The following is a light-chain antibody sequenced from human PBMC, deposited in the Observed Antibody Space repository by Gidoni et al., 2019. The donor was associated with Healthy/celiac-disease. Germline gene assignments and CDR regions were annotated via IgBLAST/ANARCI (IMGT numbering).Light chain of an antibody. J-gene: IGLJ1*01. V-gene: IGLV2-14*01. CDR2: EVS. CDR1: SSDVGGYNY. Sequence: QSALTQPASVSGSPGQSITISCTGTSSDVGGYNYVSWYQQHPGKAPKLMIYEVSNRPSGVPDRFAGSKSGNTASLTISGLKAEDEADYYCSSYTSSSTLVFGTGTKVTVL. CDR3: SSYTSSSTLV.